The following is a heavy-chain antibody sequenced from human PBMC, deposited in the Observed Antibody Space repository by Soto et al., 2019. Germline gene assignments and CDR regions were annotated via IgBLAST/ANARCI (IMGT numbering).Heavy chain of an antibody. CDR3: AKDQGPNYYYGLDV. J-gene: IGHJ6*02. CDR2: ISYDGSEK. Sequence: RLSCVASGFTFRAYGMHWVRQAPGKGLEWVAVISYDGSEKYYADSVKGRFTISRDNSQNTLYLQMNSLRGEDTAVYYCAKDQGPNYYYGLDVWGQGTTVTVPS. CDR1: GFTFRAYG. V-gene: IGHV3-30*18.